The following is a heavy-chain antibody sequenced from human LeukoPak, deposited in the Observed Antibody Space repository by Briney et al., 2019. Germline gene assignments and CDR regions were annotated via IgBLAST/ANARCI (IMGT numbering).Heavy chain of an antibody. CDR3: ARGYSNYLDY. D-gene: IGHD4-11*01. V-gene: IGHV4-30-2*01. CDR2: IYHSGST. CDR1: GGSISSGGYS. J-gene: IGHJ4*02. Sequence: PSETLSLTCAVSGGSISSGGYSWSWIRQPPGKGLEWIGYIYHSGSTYYNPSLKSRVTISVDRSKNQFSLKLSSVTAADTAVYYCARGYSNYLDYWGQGTLVTVSS.